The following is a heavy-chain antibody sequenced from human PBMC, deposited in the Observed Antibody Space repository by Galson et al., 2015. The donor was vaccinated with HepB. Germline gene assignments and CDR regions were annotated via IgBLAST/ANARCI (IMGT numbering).Heavy chain of an antibody. D-gene: IGHD3-10*01. Sequence: SLRLSCAASGFTFSNAWMNWVRQAPGKGLEWVGRIKSKTDGGTTDYAAPVKGRFTISGDDSKNTLYLQMNSLKTEDTAVYYCTTSEHITMVRGVIITYDYWGQGTLVTVSS. CDR3: TTSEHITMVRGVIITYDY. CDR1: GFTFSNAW. J-gene: IGHJ4*02. V-gene: IGHV3-15*07. CDR2: IKSKTDGGTT.